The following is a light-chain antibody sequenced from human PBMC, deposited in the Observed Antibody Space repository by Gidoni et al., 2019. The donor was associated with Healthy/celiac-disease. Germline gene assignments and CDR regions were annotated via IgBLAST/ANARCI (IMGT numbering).Light chain of an antibody. CDR2: AAS. Sequence: DIHMTHSPSSLSASVGDRLTITCRASQSISSYLNWYQQKPGKAPKLLIYAASRLQSGGPSRFSGSGDGTDFTRTISSLQPEDFATYYCQQSYSTPHTFGQGTKLEIK. CDR3: QQSYSTPHT. V-gene: IGKV1-39*01. J-gene: IGKJ2*01. CDR1: QSISSY.